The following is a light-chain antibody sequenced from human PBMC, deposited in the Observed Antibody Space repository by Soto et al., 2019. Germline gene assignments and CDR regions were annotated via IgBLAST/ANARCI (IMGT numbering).Light chain of an antibody. V-gene: IGLV1-40*01. CDR3: QSYDTSRTGHVL. J-gene: IGLJ2*01. Sequence: QSVLTQPPSVSGAPGQRVTISCSGNSSNIGAGFDVHWYQQLPGTAPKPLVYGSTNRPSGVPDRFSGSKSGTSASLAITGLQAEDEADYYCQSYDTSRTGHVLFGGGTKLTVL. CDR2: GST. CDR1: SSNIGAGFD.